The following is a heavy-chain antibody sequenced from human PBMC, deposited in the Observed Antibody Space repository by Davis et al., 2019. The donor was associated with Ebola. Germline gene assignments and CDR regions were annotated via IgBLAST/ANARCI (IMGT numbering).Heavy chain of an antibody. Sequence: NVSCKGSGYNFPSYWIAWVRQMPGKGLEWMGSFYPADSSTRYSPYFQGQVTISADKSISTAYLQWSSLEASDTAMYFCARRVRSGDPGMDVWGQGTTVTVSS. CDR2: FYPADSST. CDR1: GYNFPSYW. CDR3: ARRVRSGDPGMDV. V-gene: IGHV5-51*01. J-gene: IGHJ6*02. D-gene: IGHD6-19*01.